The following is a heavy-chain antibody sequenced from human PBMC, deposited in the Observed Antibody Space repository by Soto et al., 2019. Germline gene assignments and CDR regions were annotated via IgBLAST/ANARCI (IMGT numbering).Heavy chain of an antibody. CDR1: GYSFTSYW. CDR3: ARAYYDILTGKLSYYYGMDA. V-gene: IGHV5-51*01. CDR2: IYPGDSDT. Sequence: PGESLKISCKGSGYSFTSYWIGWVRQMPGKGLEWMGIIYPGDSDTRYSPSFQGQVTISADKSISTAYLQWSSLKASDTAMYYCARAYYDILTGKLSYYYGMDAWGQGTTVTVSS. J-gene: IGHJ6*02. D-gene: IGHD3-9*01.